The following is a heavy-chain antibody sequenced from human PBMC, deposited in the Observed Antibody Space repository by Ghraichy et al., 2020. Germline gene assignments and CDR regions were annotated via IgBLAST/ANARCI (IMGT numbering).Heavy chain of an antibody. CDR1: GGSISSSSYF. J-gene: IGHJ5*02. CDR2: IHYSGRT. CDR3: ARHVTSPAWVNGALVPNGDNNWFDP. V-gene: IGHV4-39*07. D-gene: IGHD2-2*01. Sequence: SETLSLTCTVSGGSISSSSYFWGWIRQPPGKGLEWIGSIHYSGRTSYNASLRSRVTISVDTSKNQFSLRLSSVTAADTAVYYCARHVTSPAWVNGALVPNGDNNWFDPWGQRTLVTVSS.